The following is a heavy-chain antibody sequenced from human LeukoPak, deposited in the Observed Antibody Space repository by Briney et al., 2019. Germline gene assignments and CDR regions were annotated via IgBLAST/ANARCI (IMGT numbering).Heavy chain of an antibody. CDR3: AALRRNRGNKYFDP. CDR2: IYISGGT. Sequence: SETLSLTCTVSRGSISSGNYYWSWIRQPAGMGLEWIGRIYISGGTDYNPSLKSRLTISIDTSKNQFYLRLSSVTAADTAVYYCAALRRNRGNKYFDPWCQGTRVTVSS. D-gene: IGHD3-16*01. V-gene: IGHV4-61*02. CDR1: RGSISSGNYY. J-gene: IGHJ5*02.